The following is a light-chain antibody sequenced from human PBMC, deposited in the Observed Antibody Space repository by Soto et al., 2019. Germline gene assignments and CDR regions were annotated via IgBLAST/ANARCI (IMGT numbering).Light chain of an antibody. V-gene: IGKV3-20*01. J-gene: IGKJ4*01. CDR3: QQYDNSPLT. CDR2: GAS. CDR1: QSVSSSY. Sequence: EILLVQIPSRLSLSPVPRAALSCRPSQSVSSSYLAWYQQKPGQAPRLLIYGASDRDTGIPDRFSGSGSGTDFTLTISSLEPEDFAVYYCQQYDNSPLTFGGGTKVDI.